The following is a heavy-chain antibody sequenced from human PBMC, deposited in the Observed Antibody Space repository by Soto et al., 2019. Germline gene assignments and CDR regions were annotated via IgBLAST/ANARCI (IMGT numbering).Heavy chain of an antibody. CDR2: ISPYNGNT. Sequence: QGQLVQSGAEVKKPGASVKVSCKASSYTFTSYGFAWVRQAPGQGLEWMGWISPYNGNTKYAQKLQGRVTMTTDTSTSTAYMELRSLRSDDTAVYYCARERLVEPPVGYFDYWGQGTLGTVSS. V-gene: IGHV1-18*01. CDR3: ARERLVEPPVGYFDY. CDR1: SYTFTSYG. J-gene: IGHJ4*02. D-gene: IGHD2-2*01.